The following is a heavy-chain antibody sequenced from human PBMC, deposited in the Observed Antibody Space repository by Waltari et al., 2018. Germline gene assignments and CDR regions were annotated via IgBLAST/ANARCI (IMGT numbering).Heavy chain of an antibody. Sequence: QLQLQESGPGLVKPSETLSLTCTVSGGSISSSSYYWGWIRQPPGKGLGGIGSIYYSGVTYYTPSLKSRVTISVDTSKNQFSLKLSSVTATDTAVYYCARQWARVTIFGVVISTHNWFDPWGQGTLVTVSS. CDR3: ARQWARVTIFGVVISTHNWFDP. D-gene: IGHD3-3*01. V-gene: IGHV4-39*01. CDR1: GGSISSSSYY. J-gene: IGHJ5*02. CDR2: IYYSGVT.